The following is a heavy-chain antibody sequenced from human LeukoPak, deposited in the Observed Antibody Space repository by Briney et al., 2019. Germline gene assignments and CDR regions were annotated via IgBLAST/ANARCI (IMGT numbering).Heavy chain of an antibody. CDR1: GGSFSGYY. Sequence: SETLSLTCAVYGGSFSGYYWSWIRQPPGKGLEWIGYIYYSGSTNYNPSLKSRVTISVDTSKNQFSLKLSSVTAADTAVYYCASPSIVGATRDAFDIWGQGIMVTVSS. CDR2: IYYSGST. D-gene: IGHD1-26*01. V-gene: IGHV4-59*08. CDR3: ASPSIVGATRDAFDI. J-gene: IGHJ3*02.